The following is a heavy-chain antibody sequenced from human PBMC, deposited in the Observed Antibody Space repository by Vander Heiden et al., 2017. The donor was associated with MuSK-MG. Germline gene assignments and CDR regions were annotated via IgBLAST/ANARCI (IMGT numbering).Heavy chain of an antibody. CDR1: GGPISSYY. CDR3: AGSRLSSWGIFEY. CDR2: IYYTGIT. J-gene: IGHJ4*02. D-gene: IGHD3-16*01. Sequence: QVQLQESGPGLVKPSETLSLTCSVSGGPISSYYWSWIRQSPGKGLEWIAYIYYTGITNYIPSLKSRLTISVDMSKNQFSLKLSSVTAADTAVYYCAGSRLSSWGIFEYWGQGT. V-gene: IGHV4-59*08.